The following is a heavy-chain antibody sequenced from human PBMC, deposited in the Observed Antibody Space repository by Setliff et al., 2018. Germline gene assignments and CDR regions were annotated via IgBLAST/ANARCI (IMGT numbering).Heavy chain of an antibody. D-gene: IGHD2-2*01. CDR2: ISPYSGNT. V-gene: IGHV1-18*04. CDR3: ARLVRYCTRTSCQRTPGAEY. J-gene: IGHJ4*02. CDR1: GYMFRSYG. Sequence: SVKVSRKASGYMFRSYGINWMRQAPGQGFEWMGWISPYSGNTYSAQRFQGRVTLTTDTSTSTAYMDVRSLTSDDTAVYYCARLVRYCTRTSCQRTPGAEYWGQGTLVTVSS.